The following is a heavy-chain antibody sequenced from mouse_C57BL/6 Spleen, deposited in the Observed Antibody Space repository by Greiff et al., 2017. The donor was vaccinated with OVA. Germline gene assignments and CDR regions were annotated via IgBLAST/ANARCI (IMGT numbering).Heavy chain of an antibody. D-gene: IGHD3-2*02. Sequence: QVQLQQPGAELVKPGASVKLSCKASGYTFTSYWMHWVKPRPGQGLEWIGMIHPNSGSTNYNEKFNSKATLTVDQSSSTAYMQRSSLTSEESAVYYCAKKGAAQATGVAYWGQGTLVTVSA. CDR2: IHPNSGST. CDR3: AKKGAAQATGVAY. J-gene: IGHJ3*01. V-gene: IGHV1-64*01. CDR1: GYTFTSYW.